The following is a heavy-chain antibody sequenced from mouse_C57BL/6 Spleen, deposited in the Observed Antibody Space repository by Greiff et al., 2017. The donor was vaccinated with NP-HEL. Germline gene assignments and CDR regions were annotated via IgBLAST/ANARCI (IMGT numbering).Heavy chain of an antibody. CDR3: ARGGDYPYYAMDY. D-gene: IGHD2-4*01. J-gene: IGHJ4*01. CDR1: GYAFSSSW. V-gene: IGHV1-82*01. CDR2: IYPGDGDT. Sequence: VQLQESGPELVKPGASVKISCKASGYAFSSSWMNWVKQRPGKGLEWIGRIYPGDGDTNYNGKFKGKATLTADKSSSTAYMQLSSLTSEDSAVYFCARGGDYPYYAMDYWGQGTSVTVSS.